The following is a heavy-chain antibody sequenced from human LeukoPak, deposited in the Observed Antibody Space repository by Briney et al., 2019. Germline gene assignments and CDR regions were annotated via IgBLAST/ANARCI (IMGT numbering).Heavy chain of an antibody. D-gene: IGHD5-18*01. Sequence: GGSLRLSCAASGFTFSSYGMHWVRQAPGKGLEWVAVISYDGSNKYYADSVKGRFTISRDNSKNTLYLQMNSLRAEDTAVYYCAKSEWIQLWSLDYWGQGTLVTVSS. CDR2: ISYDGSNK. CDR1: GFTFSSYG. CDR3: AKSEWIQLWSLDY. V-gene: IGHV3-30*18. J-gene: IGHJ4*02.